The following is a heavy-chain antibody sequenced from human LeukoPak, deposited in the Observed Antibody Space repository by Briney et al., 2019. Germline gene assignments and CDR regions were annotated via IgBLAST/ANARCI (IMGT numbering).Heavy chain of an antibody. CDR2: IYWNDDK. CDR1: GFSLSTSGVG. J-gene: IGHJ4*02. V-gene: IGHV2-5*01. D-gene: IGHD3-3*01. Sequence: SGPTLVNPTQTLTLTCTFSGFSLSTSGVGVGWIRQPPGKALEWLALIYWNDDKRYSPSLKSRLTITKDTSKNQVVLTMTNMDPVDTATYCCAHKGRFLEWLGIDYWGQGTLVTVSS. CDR3: AHKGRFLEWLGIDY.